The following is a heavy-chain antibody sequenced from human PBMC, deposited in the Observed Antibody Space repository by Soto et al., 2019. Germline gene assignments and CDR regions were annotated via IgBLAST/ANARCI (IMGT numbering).Heavy chain of an antibody. V-gene: IGHV4-4*07. CDR3: ARVVPFNDFVWGSFDI. D-gene: IGHD3-16*01. Sequence: QVQLQESGPGLVKPSETLSLTCTVSGGSISSYYWSWIRQPAGKGLEWIGRIYTSGSTNYNPSLRSRVTMSVDTAKNRFSRKLSSVTAADTAVYYGARVVPFNDFVWGSFDIWGQGTMVTVSS. CDR2: IYTSGST. J-gene: IGHJ3*02. CDR1: GGSISSYY.